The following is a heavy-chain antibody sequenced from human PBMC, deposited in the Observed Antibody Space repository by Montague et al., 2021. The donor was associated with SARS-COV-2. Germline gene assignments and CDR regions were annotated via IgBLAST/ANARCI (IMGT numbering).Heavy chain of an antibody. CDR3: ARGFRRYCSGGSCRDWHYGMDV. V-gene: IGHV4-34*01. CDR1: GGSISSYY. Sequence: SETLSLTCTVSGGSISSYYWSWIRQPPGRGLEWIGEINHSGSTNYNPSLKSRVTISVDTSKNQFSLKLSSVTAADTAVYYCARGFRRYCSGGSCRDWHYGMDVWGQGTTVTVSS. J-gene: IGHJ6*02. D-gene: IGHD2-15*01. CDR2: INHSGST.